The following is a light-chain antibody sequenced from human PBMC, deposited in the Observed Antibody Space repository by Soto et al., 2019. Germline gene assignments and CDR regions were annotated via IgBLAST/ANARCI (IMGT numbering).Light chain of an antibody. CDR1: QDISTY. Sequence: IHFSKAPTSLSLSLVDRVTITRQASQDISTYLNWYQQKPGKAPKLLIYGASSLQTGVPSRFSGSGSGTDFTLTISSLEPEDVAAYYCQQCGRSPLTLGQGTKVDIK. CDR3: QQCGRSPLT. V-gene: IGKV1-39*01. J-gene: IGKJ1*01. CDR2: GAS.